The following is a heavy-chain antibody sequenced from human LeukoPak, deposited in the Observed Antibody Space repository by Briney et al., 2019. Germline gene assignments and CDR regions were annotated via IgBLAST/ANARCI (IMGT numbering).Heavy chain of an antibody. V-gene: IGHV3-9*01. Sequence: GGSLRLSCAASGFTFDDYAMHWVRQAPGKGLEWVSGISWNSGSIGYADSVKGRFTISRDNAKNSLYLQMNSLRAEDTALYYCAKDPTPGIAVASDYWGQGTLVTVSS. J-gene: IGHJ4*02. CDR1: GFTFDDYA. CDR3: AKDPTPGIAVASDY. CDR2: ISWNSGSI. D-gene: IGHD6-19*01.